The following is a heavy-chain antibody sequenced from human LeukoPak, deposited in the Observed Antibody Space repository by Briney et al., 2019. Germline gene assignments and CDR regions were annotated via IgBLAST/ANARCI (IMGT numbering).Heavy chain of an antibody. CDR1: GFNFTNAW. V-gene: IGHV3-15*01. CDR3: TTEGCLSTRCYTPNAFDI. J-gene: IGHJ3*02. CDR2: VKTKNNGGTT. Sequence: PPRSLRLSWAAAGFNFTNAWISWVRQAPGKLRGWVGRVKTKNNGGTTDYATPVKGRFTISRDDSKNTLYLEMDSLKTEDTAVYYCTTEGCLSTRCYTPNAFDIWGPGTVVTASS. D-gene: IGHD2-2*02.